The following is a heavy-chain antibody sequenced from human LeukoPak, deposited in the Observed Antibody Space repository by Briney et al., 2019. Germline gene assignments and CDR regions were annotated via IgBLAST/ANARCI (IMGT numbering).Heavy chain of an antibody. CDR3: AASGSYYYMDV. CDR2: ISWNSGSI. J-gene: IGHJ6*03. CDR1: GFTFDDYA. V-gene: IGHV3-9*03. Sequence: PGGSLRLSCAASGFTFDDYAMHWVRQAPGKGLEWVSGISWNSGSIGYADSVKGRFTISRDNAKNSLYLQMNSLRAEDMALYYCAASGSYYYMDVWGKGTTVTVSS. D-gene: IGHD1-26*01.